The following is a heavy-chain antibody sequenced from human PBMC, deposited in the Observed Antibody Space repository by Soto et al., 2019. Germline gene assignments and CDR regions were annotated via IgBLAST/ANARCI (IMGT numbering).Heavy chain of an antibody. V-gene: IGHV3-30*03. CDR1: GFIFSTYG. D-gene: IGHD1-26*01. CDR2: MANDGSNQ. J-gene: IGHJ4*02. CDR3: ARSIGGSSYYPPDY. Sequence: QVQLVDSGGGVVQPGGSLRLSCATSGFIFSTYGMQWVRQSPGEGLEWVAVMANDGSNQYYADSVKGRFTISRDNSKHTLYLQMDSLRREDTAVYYCARSIGGSSYYPPDYWGQGTLVTVSS.